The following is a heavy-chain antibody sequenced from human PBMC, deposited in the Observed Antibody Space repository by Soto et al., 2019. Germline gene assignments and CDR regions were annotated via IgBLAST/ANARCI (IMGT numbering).Heavy chain of an antibody. CDR3: AVIKFISAWTFDY. D-gene: IGHD3-10*01. CDR2: IIPMFGTA. J-gene: IGHJ4*02. Sequence: GASVKVSCKASGDTFSSYAVIWLRQVPGQGLEWMGGIIPMFGTANYALKFQGRVTITADKSTSTAYMELSSLQSEDTAVYYCAVIKFISAWTFDYWGQGSLVTVSS. CDR1: GDTFSSYA. V-gene: IGHV1-69*06.